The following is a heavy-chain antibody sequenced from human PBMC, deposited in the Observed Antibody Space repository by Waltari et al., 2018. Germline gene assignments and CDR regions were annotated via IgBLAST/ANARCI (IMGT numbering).Heavy chain of an antibody. V-gene: IGHV4-61*02. Sequence: QVQLQESGPGLVKPSQTLSLTCTVSGGSIRSGSYYWSWIRQPAGKGLEWIGLIYTSGRTNDNPALKRRVTISVDTSKNQFSRKLSSVTAADTAVYYCASSLAATDWFDPWGQGTLVTVSS. CDR1: GGSIRSGSYY. D-gene: IGHD2-15*01. J-gene: IGHJ5*02. CDR3: ASSLAATDWFDP. CDR2: IYTSGRT.